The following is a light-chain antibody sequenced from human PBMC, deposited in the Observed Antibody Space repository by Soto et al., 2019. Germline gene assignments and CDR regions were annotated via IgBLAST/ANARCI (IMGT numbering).Light chain of an antibody. Sequence: QSVLTQPPSMSGAPGQRVTISCTGSSSNIGTGYEVHWYQQLPGTAPKLLIYGNNNRPSGVPDRFSGSKSGTSASLAITGLQAEDEADYYCSSYTSSSSGVFGTGTKLTVL. CDR1: SSNIGTGYE. J-gene: IGLJ1*01. CDR2: GNN. V-gene: IGLV1-40*01. CDR3: SSYTSSSSGV.